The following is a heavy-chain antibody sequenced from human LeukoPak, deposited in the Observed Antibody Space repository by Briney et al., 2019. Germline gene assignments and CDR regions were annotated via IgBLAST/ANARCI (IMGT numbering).Heavy chain of an antibody. CDR1: GGSFSGYY. D-gene: IGHD1-7*01. CDR2: INHSGST. J-gene: IGHJ4*02. V-gene: IGHV4-34*01. Sequence: RSETLSLTCAVYGGSFSGYYWSWIRQPPGKGLEWIGEINHSGSTNYNPSLKSRVTISVDTSKNQFSLKLSSVTAADTAVYYCARGGFPVATTGTTYFKFDYWGQGTLVTVSS. CDR3: ARGGFPVATTGTTYFKFDY.